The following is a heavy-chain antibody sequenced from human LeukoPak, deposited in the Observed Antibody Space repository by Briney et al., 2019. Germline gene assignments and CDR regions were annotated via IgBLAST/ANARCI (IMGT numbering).Heavy chain of an antibody. Sequence: PGGSLRLSCAASGFTFSSYAMSWVRQAPGKGLEWVSAISGSGGSTYYADSVKGRFTISRDNSKNTLYLQMNSLRAEDTAVYYCATCTGSTSCYRHVAPQFDYWGQGTLVTVSS. D-gene: IGHD2-2*01. V-gene: IGHV3-23*01. CDR3: ATCTGSTSCYRHVAPQFDY. CDR1: GFTFSSYA. CDR2: ISGSGGST. J-gene: IGHJ4*02.